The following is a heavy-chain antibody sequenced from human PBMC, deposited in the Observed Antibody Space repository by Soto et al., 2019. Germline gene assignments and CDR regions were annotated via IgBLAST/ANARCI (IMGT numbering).Heavy chain of an antibody. Sequence: EVQLVESGGVVVQPGGSLRLSCAASGFTFDDYAMHWVRQAPGKGLEWVSLISWDGGSTYYADSVKGRFTISRDNSKNSLYLQMNSLRAEDTALYYCAKDIKGGCSYDTYGMDVWGQGTTVTVSS. CDR3: AKDIKGGCSYDTYGMDV. D-gene: IGHD3-9*01. CDR1: GFTFDDYA. V-gene: IGHV3-43D*04. J-gene: IGHJ6*02. CDR2: ISWDGGST.